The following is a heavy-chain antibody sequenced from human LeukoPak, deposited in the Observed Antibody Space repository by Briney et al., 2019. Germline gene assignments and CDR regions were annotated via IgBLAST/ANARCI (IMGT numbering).Heavy chain of an antibody. V-gene: IGHV1-69*02. Sequence: SVKVPCKASGGTFSSYTISWVRQAPGQGLEWMGRIIPILGIANYAQKFQGRVTITADKSTSTAYMELSSLRSEDTAVYYCAMVTAPSHDAFDIWGQGTMVTVSS. J-gene: IGHJ3*02. CDR2: IIPILGIA. D-gene: IGHD2-21*02. CDR1: GGTFSSYT. CDR3: AMVTAPSHDAFDI.